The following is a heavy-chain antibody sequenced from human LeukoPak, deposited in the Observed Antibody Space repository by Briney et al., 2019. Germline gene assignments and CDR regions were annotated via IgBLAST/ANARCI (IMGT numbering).Heavy chain of an antibody. J-gene: IGHJ4*02. CDR2: ISGSGGST. CDR1: GFTFSSYA. D-gene: IGHD6-19*01. V-gene: IGHV3-23*01. Sequence: GGSLRLSCAASGFTFSSYAMSWVRQAPGKGLEWFSAISGSGGSTYYADSVKGRFTTSRDNSKNTLYLQMNSLRAEDTAVYYCAKDEEQWLPFDYWGQGTLVTVSS. CDR3: AKDEEQWLPFDY.